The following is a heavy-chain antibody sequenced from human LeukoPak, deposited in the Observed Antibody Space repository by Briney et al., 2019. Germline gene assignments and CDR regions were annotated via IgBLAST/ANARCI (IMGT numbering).Heavy chain of an antibody. CDR1: GLRLSNFW. D-gene: IGHD1-1*01. CDR2: ISKDGNEI. CDR3: VTDGDKWNDFEY. Sequence: GGSLRLSCAASGLRLSNFWMHWVRQAPGKGLEWVAIISKDGNEIKYVDSVKGRFTLSRDNAKNSVYLQMNSLRTEDTALYYCVTDGDKWNDFEYWGQGTLVTVSS. V-gene: IGHV3-7*01. J-gene: IGHJ4*02.